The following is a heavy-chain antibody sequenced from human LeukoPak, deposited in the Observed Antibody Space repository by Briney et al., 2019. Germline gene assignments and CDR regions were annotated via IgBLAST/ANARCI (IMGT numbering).Heavy chain of an antibody. Sequence: PGGSLRLSCAAPGFTFSSYAMSWVRQAPGKGLEWVSAISGSGGSTYYADSVKGRFTISRDNSKNTLYLQMNSLRAEDTAVYYCAKPDCGGDCYSNFDYWGQGTLVTVSS. V-gene: IGHV3-23*01. CDR3: AKPDCGGDCYSNFDY. CDR2: ISGSGGST. D-gene: IGHD2-21*02. CDR1: GFTFSSYA. J-gene: IGHJ4*02.